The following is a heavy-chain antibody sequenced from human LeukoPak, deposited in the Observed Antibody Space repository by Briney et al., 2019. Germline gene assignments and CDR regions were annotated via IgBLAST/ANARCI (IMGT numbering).Heavy chain of an antibody. D-gene: IGHD6-19*01. V-gene: IGHV4-34*01. Sequence: SETLSLTCAVYGGSFSGYYWSWIRQPPGKGLEWIGEINHSGSTNYNPSLKSRVTISVDTSKNQFSLKLSSVTAADTAVYYCARDRWMAVADPISYYYYYGMDVWGQGTTVTVSS. J-gene: IGHJ6*02. CDR1: GGSFSGYY. CDR3: ARDRWMAVADPISYYYYYGMDV. CDR2: INHSGST.